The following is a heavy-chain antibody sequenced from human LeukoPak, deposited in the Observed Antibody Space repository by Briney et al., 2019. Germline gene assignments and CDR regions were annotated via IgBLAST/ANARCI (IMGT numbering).Heavy chain of an antibody. CDR1: DGYFSNSY. D-gene: IGHD4-17*01. Sequence: PSETLSLTCAVYDGYFSNSYWSWIRQPPGKGLEWIGEINPGGDTNYNPSLKSRVTISVDTSKNQFSLKLSSVTAADTAVYYCARAYYGDYTAFDIWGQGTMVTVSS. CDR2: INPGGDT. CDR3: ARAYYGDYTAFDI. V-gene: IGHV4-34*01. J-gene: IGHJ3*02.